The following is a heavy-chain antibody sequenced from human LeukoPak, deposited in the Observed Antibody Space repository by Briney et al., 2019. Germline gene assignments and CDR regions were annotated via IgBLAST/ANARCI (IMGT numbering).Heavy chain of an antibody. D-gene: IGHD3-10*01. CDR3: ARAVPPYYYGSGDNWFDP. Sequence: PSETLSLTCTVSGGSIISYYWSWIRQPPGEGLEWIGYIYYSGSTNYNPSLKSRVTISVDTSKNQFSLKLSSVTAADTAVYYCARAVPPYYYGSGDNWFDPWGQGALVTVSS. V-gene: IGHV4-59*01. CDR1: GGSIISYY. J-gene: IGHJ5*02. CDR2: IYYSGST.